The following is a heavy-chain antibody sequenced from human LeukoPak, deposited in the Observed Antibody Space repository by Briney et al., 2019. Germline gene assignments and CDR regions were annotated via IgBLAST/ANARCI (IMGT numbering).Heavy chain of an antibody. CDR2: IYSGGST. J-gene: IGHJ4*02. CDR1: GFTVSSNY. V-gene: IGHV3-66*01. Sequence: PGGSLRLSCAASGFTVSSNYMSWVRQAPGKGLEWVSVIYSGGSTYYADSVKGRFTISRDNSKNTLYLQMNSLRAEDTAVCYCARVPPPEVYFDYWGQGTLVTVSS. CDR3: ARVPPPEVYFDY.